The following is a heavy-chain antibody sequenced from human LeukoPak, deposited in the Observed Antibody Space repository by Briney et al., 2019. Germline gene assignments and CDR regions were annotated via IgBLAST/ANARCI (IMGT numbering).Heavy chain of an antibody. J-gene: IGHJ5*02. CDR3: ARVGPITIFGVVIVDWFDP. CDR2: IYSGGNT. D-gene: IGHD3-3*01. V-gene: IGHV3-66*01. Sequence: GGSLRLSCAASGFNFRSTYMSWVRQAPGKGLEWVSIIYSGGNTYYADSVKGRFTISRDNSKNTLYLQMNSLRAEDTAVCYCARVGPITIFGVVIVDWFDPWGQGTLVTVSS. CDR1: GFNFRSTY.